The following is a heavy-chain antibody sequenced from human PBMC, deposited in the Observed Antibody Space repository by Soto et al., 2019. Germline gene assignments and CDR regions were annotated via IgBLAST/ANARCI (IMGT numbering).Heavy chain of an antibody. D-gene: IGHD6-19*01. Sequence: PGGSLRLSCAASGFTFSSYGMHWVRQAPGKGLEWVAVIWYDGSNKYYADSVKGRFTISRDNSKNTLYPQMNSLRAEDTAVYYCASMRGYSSGWYLYWGQGTLVTVSS. CDR3: ASMRGYSSGWYLY. CDR1: GFTFSSYG. CDR2: IWYDGSNK. J-gene: IGHJ4*02. V-gene: IGHV3-33*01.